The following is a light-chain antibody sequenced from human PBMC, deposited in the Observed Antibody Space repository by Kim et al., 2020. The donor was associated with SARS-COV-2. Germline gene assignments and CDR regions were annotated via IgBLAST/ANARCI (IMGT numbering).Light chain of an antibody. V-gene: IGKV1-27*01. CDR1: QKISNY. CDR2: AAS. CDR3: QSYNSAPWT. J-gene: IGKJ1*01. Sequence: ESVGDRVTSPCRASQKISNYLAWVPHKPETAPKLLIYAASALHSEVPFRFSGSGSGTDFTLTISSLQPEDVATFYCQSYNSAPWTFGRGTKVDIK.